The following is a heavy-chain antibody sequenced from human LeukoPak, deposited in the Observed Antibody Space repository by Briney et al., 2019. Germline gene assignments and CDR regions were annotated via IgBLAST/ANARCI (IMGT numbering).Heavy chain of an antibody. CDR2: ISSHGAST. CDR1: GFTFSSYA. CDR3: VKAPSYSSGWHFFDY. D-gene: IGHD6-19*01. J-gene: IGHJ4*02. Sequence: GGSLRLSCSASGFTFSSYAMNWVRQAPGKGLEYVSAISSHGASTYYADSMKGRFTISRDNSKNTLCLQMSSLRAEDTAVYYCVKAPSYSSGWHFFDYWGQGTLVTVSS. V-gene: IGHV3-64D*06.